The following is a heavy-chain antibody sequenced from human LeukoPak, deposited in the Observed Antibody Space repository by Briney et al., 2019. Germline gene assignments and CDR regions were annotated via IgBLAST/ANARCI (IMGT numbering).Heavy chain of an antibody. CDR3: ARGLWFGELIPGNWFDP. J-gene: IGHJ5*02. CDR1: GGSISSAAYY. D-gene: IGHD3-10*01. CDR2: IYTSGSI. Sequence: KPSQTLSLTCIVSGGSISSAAYYWSWIRQPAGKGLEWIGRIYTSGSIDYNPSLKSRVTISVDTSKNQFSLKLSSVTAADTAVYYCARGLWFGELIPGNWFDPWGQGTLVTVSS. V-gene: IGHV4-61*02.